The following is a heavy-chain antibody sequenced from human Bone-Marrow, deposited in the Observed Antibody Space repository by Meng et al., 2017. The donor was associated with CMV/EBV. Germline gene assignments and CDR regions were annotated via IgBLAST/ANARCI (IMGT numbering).Heavy chain of an antibody. CDR3: ARGWYSSSWFLDY. CDR1: GFTFSSYA. J-gene: IGHJ4*02. V-gene: IGHV3-23*03. D-gene: IGHD6-13*01. Sequence: GESLKISCAASGFTFSSYAMSWVRQAPGKGLEWVSVIYSGGGDTYYADSVKGRFTISRDNAKNSLYLQMNSLRAEDMALYYCARGWYSSSWFLDYWGQGTLVTVSS. CDR2: IYSGGGDT.